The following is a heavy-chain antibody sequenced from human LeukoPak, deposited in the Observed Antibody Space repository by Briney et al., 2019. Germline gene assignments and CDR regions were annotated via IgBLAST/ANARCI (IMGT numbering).Heavy chain of an antibody. CDR1: GFTFSSYS. D-gene: IGHD3-10*01. Sequence: GGSLRLSCAASGFTFSSYSMNWVRQAPGKGLEWVSFISSSRSYIYYADSVKGRFTISRDNAKNSLYLQMNSLRAEDTAVYYCARGGESYYGSGSHDYWGQGTLVTVSS. J-gene: IGHJ4*02. V-gene: IGHV3-21*01. CDR2: ISSSRSYI. CDR3: ARGGESYYGSGSHDY.